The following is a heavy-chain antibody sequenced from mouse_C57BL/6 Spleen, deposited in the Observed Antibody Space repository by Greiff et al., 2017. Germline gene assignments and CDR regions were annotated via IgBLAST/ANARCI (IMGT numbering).Heavy chain of an antibody. CDR2: INPYNGGT. J-gene: IGHJ4*01. CDR1: GYTFTDYY. Sequence: EVQLQQSGPVLVKPGASVKMSCKASGYTFTDYYMNWVKQSHGKSLEWIGVINPYNGGTSYNQKFKGKATLAVDKSSSTAYMPLNSLTSEDSAVXYYLRHGRDAMDYWGQGTSVTVSS. V-gene: IGHV1-19*01. CDR3: LRHGRDAMDY.